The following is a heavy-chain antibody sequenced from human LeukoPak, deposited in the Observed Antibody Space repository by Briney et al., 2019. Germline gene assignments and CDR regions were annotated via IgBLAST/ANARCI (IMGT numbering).Heavy chain of an antibody. CDR3: ARSTLLVKPVDY. V-gene: IGHV1-2*02. CDR1: GYTFTDYY. D-gene: IGHD3-9*01. Sequence: ASVKVSCKASGYTFTDYYMHWVRQAPGQGLEWMGWINPNNGGTKYAQKFQDRATMIRDMSISTAYMELSRLRSDDTAVYYCARSTLLVKPVDYWGQGTLVTVSS. J-gene: IGHJ4*02. CDR2: INPNNGGT.